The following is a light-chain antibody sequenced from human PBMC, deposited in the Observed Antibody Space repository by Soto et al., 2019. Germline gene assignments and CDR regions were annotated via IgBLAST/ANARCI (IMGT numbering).Light chain of an antibody. CDR3: QQRSNWPPLT. CDR2: DAS. CDR1: QSVSSY. Sequence: EIVLTQSPATLSLSPGERATLSCRASQSVSSYLAWYQQKPGQAPRLLIYDASNRATGIPARFSGSGYGTDFTLTISSLVPEDFAVYYCQQRSNWPPLTFGGGTKVEIK. V-gene: IGKV3-11*01. J-gene: IGKJ4*01.